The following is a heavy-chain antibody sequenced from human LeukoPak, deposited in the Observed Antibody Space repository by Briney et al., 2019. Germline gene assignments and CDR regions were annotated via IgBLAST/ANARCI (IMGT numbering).Heavy chain of an antibody. J-gene: IGHJ4*02. Sequence: PGGSPRLSCAASGFTFSSYGMHWVRQAPGKGLEWVAVIWYDGSNKYYADSVKGRFTISRDNSKNTLYLQMNSLRAEDTAVYYCAKIRGYGSGSYDFDYWGQGTLVTVSS. CDR3: AKIRGYGSGSYDFDY. CDR1: GFTFSSYG. CDR2: IWYDGSNK. D-gene: IGHD3-10*01. V-gene: IGHV3-33*06.